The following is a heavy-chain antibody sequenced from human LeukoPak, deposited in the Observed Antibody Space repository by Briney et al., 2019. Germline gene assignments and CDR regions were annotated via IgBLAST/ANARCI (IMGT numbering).Heavy chain of an antibody. J-gene: IGHJ6*02. CDR1: GVPLTDDW. D-gene: IGHD1-1*01. Sequence: PGRSLRLSCAASGVPLTDDWMNWVRQAPGKGLEWVANINQDGSVKYYVDFVKGRFSISRDNAKNSLFLQMNSLGADDTAVYYCAGGTGMDVWGQGTPVTVSS. CDR3: AGGTGMDV. CDR2: INQDGSVK. V-gene: IGHV3-7*04.